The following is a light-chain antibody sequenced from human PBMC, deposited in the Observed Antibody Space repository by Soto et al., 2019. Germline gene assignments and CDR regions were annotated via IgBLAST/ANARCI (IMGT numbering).Light chain of an antibody. CDR1: QSVSSN. CDR3: PQYNNWPRT. J-gene: IGKJ1*01. Sequence: EIVMTQSPATLSVTPGERATLSCRASQSVSSNLAWYQQKPGQAPSLLIYGASTRATGTPARFSGSGSGTEFTLTISSLQSEDFAVYYCPQYNNWPRTFGQGTKV. CDR2: GAS. V-gene: IGKV3-15*01.